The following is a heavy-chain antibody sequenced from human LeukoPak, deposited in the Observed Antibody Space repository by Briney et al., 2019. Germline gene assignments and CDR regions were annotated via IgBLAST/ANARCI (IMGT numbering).Heavy chain of an antibody. CDR3: ARGGWTTGMDY. CDR2: ISGYNGNT. CDR1: GYSFTSHG. J-gene: IGHJ4*02. V-gene: IGHV1-18*01. Sequence: GASVKVSCKTSGYSFTSHGISWVRQAAGQGLEWMGWISGYNGNTNYAQKFQGRVTMTTDASTRTAHMEVRGLRSDDTAVYYCARGGWTTGMDYWGQGTLVTVSS. D-gene: IGHD1-14*01.